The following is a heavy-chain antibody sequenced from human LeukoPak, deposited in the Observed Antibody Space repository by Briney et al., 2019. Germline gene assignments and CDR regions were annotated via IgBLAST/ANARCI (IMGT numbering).Heavy chain of an antibody. J-gene: IGHJ4*02. D-gene: IGHD3-10*01. CDR2: INNDGGTT. CDR3: SRDLVLGSGRLDY. Sequence: PGGSLRLSCAASGCTFSSYWMHSVRQAPGKGLIWVSRINNDGGTTNYADSVKGRFTISRDNARNTLYLQVNSLRAEDTAVYYCSRDLVLGSGRLDYCGQGTLVTVSS. CDR1: GCTFSSYW. V-gene: IGHV3-74*01.